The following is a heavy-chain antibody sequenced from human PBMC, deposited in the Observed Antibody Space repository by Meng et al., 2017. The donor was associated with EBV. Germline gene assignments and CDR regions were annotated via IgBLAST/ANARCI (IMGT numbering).Heavy chain of an antibody. CDR1: GGSVNNESYY. Sequence: QVQLQESGPGLVXPXXXXXLPXPXSGGSVNNESYYWGWIRQPPGKGLEYIGYIYYTGSTNYNSSLKSRVTISLDKSKNQFSLKLTSLTAADTAIYYCARGDYTNYPRWFDPWGQGTLVTVSS. D-gene: IGHD4-11*01. CDR3: ARGDYTNYPRWFDP. V-gene: IGHV4-61*01. CDR2: IYYTGST. J-gene: IGHJ5*02.